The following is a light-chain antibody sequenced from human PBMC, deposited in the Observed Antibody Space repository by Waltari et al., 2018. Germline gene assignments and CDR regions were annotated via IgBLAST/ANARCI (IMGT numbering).Light chain of an antibody. CDR2: SDN. V-gene: IGLV1-44*01. J-gene: IGLJ1*01. CDR1: SSNIETNT. CDR3: GAWDDSLNGYV. Sequence: QSMLTQPPSASGTPGQRVAISCSGSSSNIETNTVNWYQQLPGTAPKLLIYSDNQRPSGVPDRFSGSKSGTSASLAISGLQSEDEADYYCGAWDDSLNGYVFGTGTKVTVL.